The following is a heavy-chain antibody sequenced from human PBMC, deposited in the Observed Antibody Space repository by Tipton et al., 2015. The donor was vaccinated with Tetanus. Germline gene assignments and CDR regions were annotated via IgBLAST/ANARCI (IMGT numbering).Heavy chain of an antibody. CDR2: VDRSGTT. V-gene: IGHV4-61*02. CDR1: GGSLRSGDHY. Sequence: TLSLTCTVSGGSLRSGDHYWSWIRQPAGKGLEWIGRVDRSGTTTYNPSLKGRVTMSLDTSKNQFSLKLTSVTAADTAMYYCARGSDIVVVPGVTWADWFDPWGQGTLVTVSS. J-gene: IGHJ5*02. D-gene: IGHD2-2*01. CDR3: ARGSDIVVVPGVTWADWFDP.